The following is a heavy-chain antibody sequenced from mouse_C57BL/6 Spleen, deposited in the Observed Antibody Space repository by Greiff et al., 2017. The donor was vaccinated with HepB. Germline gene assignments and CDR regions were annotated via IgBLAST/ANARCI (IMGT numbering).Heavy chain of an antibody. CDR2: FHPYNDDT. V-gene: IGHV1-47*01. CDR1: GYTFTTYP. J-gene: IGHJ1*03. CDR3: ARNYGSSYVDWYFDV. D-gene: IGHD1-1*01. Sequence: VQLQQSGAELVKPGASVKMSCKASGYTFTTYPIEWMKQNHGKSLEWIGNFHPYNDDTKYNEKFKGKATLTGEKSSSTVYLELSRLTSDDSAVYYCARNYGSSYVDWYFDVWGTGTTVTVSS.